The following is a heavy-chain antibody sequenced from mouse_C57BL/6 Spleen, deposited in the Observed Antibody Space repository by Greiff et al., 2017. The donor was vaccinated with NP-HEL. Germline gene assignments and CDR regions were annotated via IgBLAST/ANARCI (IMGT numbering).Heavy chain of an antibody. Sequence: VQLQQSGPELVKPGASVKISCKASGYTFTDYYMNWVKQSHGKSLEWIGDINPNNGGTSYNQKFKGKATLTVDKSSSTAYMELRSLTSEDSAVYYCARAYYDYERFAYWGQGTLVTVSA. V-gene: IGHV1-26*01. CDR3: ARAYYDYERFAY. CDR1: GYTFTDYY. J-gene: IGHJ3*01. CDR2: INPNNGGT. D-gene: IGHD2-4*01.